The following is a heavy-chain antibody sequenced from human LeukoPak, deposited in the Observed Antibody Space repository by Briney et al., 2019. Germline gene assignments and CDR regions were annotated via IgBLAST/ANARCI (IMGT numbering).Heavy chain of an antibody. CDR3: ARDGGGTYQDFDY. CDR2: INPNSGGT. D-gene: IGHD1-26*01. V-gene: IGHV1-2*02. J-gene: IGHJ4*02. Sequence: ASVKVSCKASGYTFTGYYMHWVRQAPGQGLEWMGWINPNSGGTNYAQKFQGRVTMTRDTSISTAYMELSRLTSDDTAIYYCARDGGGTYQDFDYWGQGTLVTVSS. CDR1: GYTFTGYY.